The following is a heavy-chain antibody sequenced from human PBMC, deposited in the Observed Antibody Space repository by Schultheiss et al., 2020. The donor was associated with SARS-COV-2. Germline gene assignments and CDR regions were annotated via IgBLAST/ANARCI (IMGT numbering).Heavy chain of an antibody. V-gene: IGHV6-1*01. CDR3: APFFVDRRYCSSTSCSPKFPRNYYYYYMDV. Sequence: SQTLSLTCAISGDSVSSNSAAWNWIRQSPSRGLEWLGRTYYRSKWYNDYAVSVKSRITITPDTSKNQFSLQLNSVTPEDTAVYYCAPFFVDRRYCSSTSCSPKFPRNYYYYYMDVWGKGTTVTVAS. CDR1: GDSVSSNSAA. CDR2: TYYRSKWYN. J-gene: IGHJ6*03. D-gene: IGHD2-2*01.